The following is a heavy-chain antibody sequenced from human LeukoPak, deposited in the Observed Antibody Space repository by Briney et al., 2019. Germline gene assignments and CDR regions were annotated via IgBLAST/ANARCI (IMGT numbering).Heavy chain of an antibody. CDR3: ARDRGGPLGYCSSTSCYNDDY. V-gene: IGHV1-69*05. Sequence: ASVKVSCKASGDTFHNYIVNWVRQAPREGLEWMGRIIPVFGTTSYAMNFLGRVTITTDESKTTVYMELRSLRSDDTAVYYCARDRGGPLGYCSSTSCYNDDYWGQGTLVTVSS. J-gene: IGHJ4*02. D-gene: IGHD2-2*01. CDR1: GDTFHNYI. CDR2: IIPVFGTT.